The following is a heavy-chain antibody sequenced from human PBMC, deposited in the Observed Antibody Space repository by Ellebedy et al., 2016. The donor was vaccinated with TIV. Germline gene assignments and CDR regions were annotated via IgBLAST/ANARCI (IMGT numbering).Heavy chain of an antibody. Sequence: PGGSLRPSCLASGFIFSSYYMTWVRQAPGNGLEWISYIRGSGGMMDHADSVEGRFTISRDKDKNSLCLQLSSLRAVDTAVYYCAQRSRGASYYVDYWGQGARVTVSS. V-gene: IGHV3-48*01. D-gene: IGHD6-25*01. CDR2: IRGSGGMM. J-gene: IGHJ4*02. CDR3: AQRSRGASYYVDY. CDR1: GFIFSSYY.